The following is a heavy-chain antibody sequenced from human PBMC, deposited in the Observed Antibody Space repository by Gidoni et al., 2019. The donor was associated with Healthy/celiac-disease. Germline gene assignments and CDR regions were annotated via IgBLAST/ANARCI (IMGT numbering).Heavy chain of an antibody. D-gene: IGHD2-15*01. CDR1: GFTVSSNY. J-gene: IGHJ3*02. CDR3: ASYCSGGSCPHPHPVVGAFDI. CDR2: IYSGGST. V-gene: IGHV3-53*04. Sequence: EVQLVESGGGLVQPGGSLRLSCAASGFTVSSNYMSWVRQAQGKGLEWVSVIYSGGSTYYADSVKGRFTISRHNSKNTLYLQMNSLRAEDTAVYYCASYCSGGSCPHPHPVVGAFDIWGQGTMVTVSS.